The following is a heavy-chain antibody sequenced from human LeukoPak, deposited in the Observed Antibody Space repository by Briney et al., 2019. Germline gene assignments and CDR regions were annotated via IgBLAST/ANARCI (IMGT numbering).Heavy chain of an antibody. Sequence: PSQTLSLTCNVSGVSVSDGRYYWTWIRQHPGKGLEWIGYKYYSGSAKYNPSRKSRLTISVDTSKNQFSLQLTSVTAADTATYYCATPYCSSISCLDVFSMWGQGTRVTVSS. CDR1: GVSVSDGRYY. D-gene: IGHD2-2*01. CDR3: ATPYCSSISCLDVFSM. J-gene: IGHJ3*02. V-gene: IGHV4-31*03. CDR2: KYYSGSA.